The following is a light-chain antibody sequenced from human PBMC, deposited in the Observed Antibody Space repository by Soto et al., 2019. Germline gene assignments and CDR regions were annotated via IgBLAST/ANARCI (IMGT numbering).Light chain of an antibody. CDR3: AAWDDSLSAVV. V-gene: IGLV1-47*01. J-gene: IGLJ2*01. CDR1: SSNIGSNY. Sequence: QAVVTQPPSASGTPGQRVTISCSGSSSNIGSNYLYWYQQLPGTAPKLLIYRNNERPSGVPDRFSGSKSGTSASLAISELRSEDEADYYCAAWDDSLSAVVFGGGTKLTVL. CDR2: RNN.